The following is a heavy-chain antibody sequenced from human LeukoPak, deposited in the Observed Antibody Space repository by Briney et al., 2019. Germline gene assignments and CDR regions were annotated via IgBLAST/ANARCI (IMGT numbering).Heavy chain of an antibody. Sequence: ASVNVSCKASEYTFSTYSIHWVRQAPGQGLEWMGIINPSGGSTAYAQSFQGRVTVTRDTSTTTVYMELSSLRSEDTAVYYCARRGVRSDDAFDIWGQGTMVTVSS. CDR2: INPSGGST. V-gene: IGHV1-46*01. CDR1: EYTFSTYS. J-gene: IGHJ3*02. D-gene: IGHD3-10*01. CDR3: ARRGVRSDDAFDI.